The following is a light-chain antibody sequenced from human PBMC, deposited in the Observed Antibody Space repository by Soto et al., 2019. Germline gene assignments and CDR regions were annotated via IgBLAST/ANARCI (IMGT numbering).Light chain of an antibody. V-gene: IGLV2-14*01. CDR3: SSSPSNNFYV. J-gene: IGLJ1*01. CDR1: GSDISAYNY. CDR2: EVG. Sequence: QSALTQPASVSGSPGQSITISCTGTGSDISAYNYVSWYQQHPGKAPKLMIYEVGDRPSGLSNRFSGSKSGNTASLTISRLQPEDEADYYCSSSPSNNFYVFGTGTKLTVI.